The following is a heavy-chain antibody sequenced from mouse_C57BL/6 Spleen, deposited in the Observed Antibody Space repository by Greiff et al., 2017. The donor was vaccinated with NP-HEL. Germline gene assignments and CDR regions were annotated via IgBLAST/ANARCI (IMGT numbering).Heavy chain of an antibody. J-gene: IGHJ1*03. Sequence: EVQLVESGGGLVQPGGSLSLSCAASGFTFTDYYMSWVRQPPGQALEWLGFIRNKANGYTTEYSASVKGRFTISRDNSQSSLYLQMNALRAEDSATYYCARSWAYWYFDVWGTGTTVTVSS. CDR1: GFTFTDYY. D-gene: IGHD4-1*01. CDR3: ARSWAYWYFDV. CDR2: IRNKANGYTT. V-gene: IGHV7-3*01.